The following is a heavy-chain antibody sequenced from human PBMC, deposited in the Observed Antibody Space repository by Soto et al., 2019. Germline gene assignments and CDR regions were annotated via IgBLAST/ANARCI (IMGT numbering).Heavy chain of an antibody. D-gene: IGHD2-2*01. J-gene: IGHJ4*02. Sequence: PSETLSLTCTVSGGSSSSGVYYWSWIRQHPGKGLEWIGYIYYSGSTYYNPSLKSRVTISVDTSKNQFSLKLSSVTAADTAVYYCARGGYQLLTPLDYWGQGTLVTVSS. CDR1: GGSSSSGVYY. V-gene: IGHV4-31*03. CDR2: IYYSGST. CDR3: ARGGYQLLTPLDY.